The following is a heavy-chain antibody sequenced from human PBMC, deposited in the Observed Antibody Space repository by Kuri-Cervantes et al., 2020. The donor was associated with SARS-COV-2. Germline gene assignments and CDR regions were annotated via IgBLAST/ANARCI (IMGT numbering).Heavy chain of an antibody. J-gene: IGHJ5*02. D-gene: IGHD2-21*01. CDR2: IYYSGCT. Sequence: GSLRLSCAVSGYSISSGYYWGWIRQPPGKGLEWIGYIYYSGCTNYNPSLKSRVTISVDTSKNQFSLKLSSVTAADTAVYYCARTDSPPLNWFDPWGQGTLVTVSS. V-gene: IGHV4-61*01. CDR3: ARTDSPPLNWFDP. CDR1: GYSISSGYY.